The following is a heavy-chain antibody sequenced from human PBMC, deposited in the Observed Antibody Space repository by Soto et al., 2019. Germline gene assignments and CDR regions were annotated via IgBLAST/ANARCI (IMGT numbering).Heavy chain of an antibody. CDR3: ARHSSGGHVLDYGMDV. Sequence: GESLKISCNGSGYSSTIYWIGWVLQMPGKGLDWMGIIYPGDSDTRYSPSFQGQVTISADKSISTAYLQWSSLKASDTAMYYCARHSSGGHVLDYGMDVWGQGTTVTVSS. D-gene: IGHD6-25*01. CDR1: GYSSTIYW. V-gene: IGHV5-51*01. CDR2: IYPGDSDT. J-gene: IGHJ6*02.